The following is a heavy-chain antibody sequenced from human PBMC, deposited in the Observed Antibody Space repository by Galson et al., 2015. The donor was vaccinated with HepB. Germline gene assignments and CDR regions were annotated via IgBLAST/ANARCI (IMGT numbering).Heavy chain of an antibody. CDR2: ISYDGSNK. Sequence: SLRLSCAASGFTFSSYGMHWVRQAPGKGLEWVAVISYDGSNKYYADSVKGRFTISRDNSKNTLYLQMNSLRAEDTAVYYCAKLLGMVRGSSPTNDYWGQGTLVTVSS. J-gene: IGHJ4*02. V-gene: IGHV3-30*18. D-gene: IGHD3-10*01. CDR3: AKLLGMVRGSSPTNDY. CDR1: GFTFSSYG.